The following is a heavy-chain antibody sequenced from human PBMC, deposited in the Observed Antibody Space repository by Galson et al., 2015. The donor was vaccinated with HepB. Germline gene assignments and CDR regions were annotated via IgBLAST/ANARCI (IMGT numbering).Heavy chain of an antibody. CDR1: EYDFNKYY. CDR3: TRSVVPAAMGLGYYYYDLDV. D-gene: IGHD2-2*01. V-gene: IGHV1-2*04. Sequence: SVKVSCKASEYDFNKYYMHWVRQAPGQGLEWMGWVNPITGDAKYAQKFQPWVTLTRDASISTGYMELRRLRSDDTAVYYCTRSVVPAAMGLGYYYYDLDVWGQGTTVTVSS. CDR2: VNPITGDA. J-gene: IGHJ6*01.